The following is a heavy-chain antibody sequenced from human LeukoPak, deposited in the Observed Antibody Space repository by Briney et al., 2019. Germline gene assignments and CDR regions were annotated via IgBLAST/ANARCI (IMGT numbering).Heavy chain of an antibody. V-gene: IGHV4-59*12. CDR2: IYYSGST. CDR3: ARRPRRKGGNWFDP. Sequence: NPSETLSLTCTVSGGSISSYYWSWIRQPPGKGLEWIGYIYYSGSTNYNPSLKSRVTMSVETSKNQFSLKLSSVTAADTAVYYCARRPRRKGGNWFDPWGQGTLVTVSS. J-gene: IGHJ5*02. D-gene: IGHD2/OR15-2a*01. CDR1: GGSISSYY.